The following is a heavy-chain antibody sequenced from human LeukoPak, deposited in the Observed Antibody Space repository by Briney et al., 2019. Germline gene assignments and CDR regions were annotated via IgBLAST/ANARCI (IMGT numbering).Heavy chain of an antibody. CDR2: ISGSGGST. CDR1: GFTFSSYS. V-gene: IGHV3-21*01. D-gene: IGHD4-17*01. CDR3: TRGQGAVTSVY. J-gene: IGHJ4*02. Sequence: KPGGSLRLSCAASGFTFSSYSMNWVRQAPGKGLEWVSAISGSGGSTYYADSVKGRFTISRDNANNSLYLQMNSLRAEDTAMYYCTRGQGAVTSVYWGQGTLVTVSS.